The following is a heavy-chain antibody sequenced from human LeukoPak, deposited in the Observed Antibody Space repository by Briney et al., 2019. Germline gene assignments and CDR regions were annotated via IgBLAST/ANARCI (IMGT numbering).Heavy chain of an antibody. D-gene: IGHD3-22*01. Sequence: GASEKVSCKASGYTFTSYGISWVRQAPGQGLEWMGWISAYNGNTNYAQKLQGRVTMTTDTSTSTAYMELRSLRSDDTAVYYCARESYYYDSSGYHYFDYWGQGTLVTVSS. CDR2: ISAYNGNT. J-gene: IGHJ4*02. CDR1: GYTFTSYG. V-gene: IGHV1-18*01. CDR3: ARESYYYDSSGYHYFDY.